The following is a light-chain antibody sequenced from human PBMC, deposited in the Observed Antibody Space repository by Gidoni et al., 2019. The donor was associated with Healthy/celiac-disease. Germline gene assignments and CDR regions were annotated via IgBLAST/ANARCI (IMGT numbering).Light chain of an antibody. CDR1: QSLLHSNGYNY. CDR3: MQALQTPMYT. CDR2: LGS. V-gene: IGKV2-28*01. Sequence: DIVITQSPLSLTVPPGEPASISCRSSQSLLHSNGYNYWDWYLQKPGQSPQLLIYLGSNRASGVPDRFSGSGSGTDFTLKISRVEAEDVGVYYCMQALQTPMYTFGQGTKLEIK. J-gene: IGKJ2*01.